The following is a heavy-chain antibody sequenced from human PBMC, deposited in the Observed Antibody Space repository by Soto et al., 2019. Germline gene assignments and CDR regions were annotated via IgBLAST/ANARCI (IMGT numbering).Heavy chain of an antibody. Sequence: ASVKVSCKASGYTFTSYGISWVRQAPGQGLEWMGWISAYNGNTNYAQKLQGRVTMTTDTSTSTAYMELRSLRSDDTAVYYCARAPQGYYYGLFDPWGQGTLVTVSS. CDR2: ISAYNGNT. CDR3: ARAPQGYYYGLFDP. D-gene: IGHD3-10*01. CDR1: GYTFTSYG. V-gene: IGHV1-18*01. J-gene: IGHJ5*02.